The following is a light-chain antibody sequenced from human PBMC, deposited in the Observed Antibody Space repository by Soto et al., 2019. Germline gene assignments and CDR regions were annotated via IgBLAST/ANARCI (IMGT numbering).Light chain of an antibody. V-gene: IGLV3-21*02. CDR1: NIGSKV. CDR3: QVWDSSRNRV. Sequence: SYELTQPPSVSVAPGQTARFSCGGDNIGSKVVHWFQQKPGQAPLWVVYDDRARPSGIPERFSGSNSGNTATLTSSGAEAGDEADYDCQVWDSSRNRVFGGGTQLTVL. CDR2: DDR. J-gene: IGLJ2*01.